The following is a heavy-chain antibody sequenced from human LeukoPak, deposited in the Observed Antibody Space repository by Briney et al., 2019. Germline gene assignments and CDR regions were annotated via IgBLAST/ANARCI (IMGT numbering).Heavy chain of an antibody. CDR1: GLTFSSYG. CDR2: IWYDGSNK. Sequence: GRSLGLSCAASGLTFSSYGMHWVRQAPGKGLEWVAVIWYDGSNKYYADSVKGRFTISRDNSKNTLYLQMNSLRAEDTAVYYCAKDRRGAVAELDYWGQGTLVTVSS. CDR3: AKDRRGAVAELDY. D-gene: IGHD6-19*01. V-gene: IGHV3-33*06. J-gene: IGHJ4*02.